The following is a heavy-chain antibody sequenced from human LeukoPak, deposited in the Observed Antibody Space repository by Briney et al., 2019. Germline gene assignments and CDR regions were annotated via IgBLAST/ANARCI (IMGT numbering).Heavy chain of an antibody. Sequence: PSETPSLTCTVSGGSISSYYWSWIRQPPGKGLEWIGYIYYSGSTNYNPSLKSRVTISVDTSKNQFSLKLSSVTAADTAVYYCARSRRAAAGTSTFDYWGQGTLVTVSS. D-gene: IGHD6-13*01. V-gene: IGHV4-59*01. CDR2: IYYSGST. CDR3: ARSRRAAAGTSTFDY. CDR1: GGSISSYY. J-gene: IGHJ4*02.